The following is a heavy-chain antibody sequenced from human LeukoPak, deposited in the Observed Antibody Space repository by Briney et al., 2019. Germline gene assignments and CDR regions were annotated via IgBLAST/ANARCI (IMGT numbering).Heavy chain of an antibody. Sequence: XXFXGYXXXWVRQPPGKGLEXGGEIXHSGSTNYNPSLKSRVTISVDTSKNQFSLKLSSVTAADTAVYYCARGAPNVSYNSSWYYGTILDYWGQGTLVTVSS. J-gene: IGHJ4*02. D-gene: IGHD6-13*01. V-gene: IGHV4-34*01. CDR3: ARGAPNVSYNSSWYYGTILDY. CDR2: IXHSGST. CDR1: XXFXGYX.